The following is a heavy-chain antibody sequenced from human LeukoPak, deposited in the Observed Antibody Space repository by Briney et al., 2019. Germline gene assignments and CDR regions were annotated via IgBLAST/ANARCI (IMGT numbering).Heavy chain of an antibody. J-gene: IGHJ3*01. V-gene: IGHV3-21*01. CDR1: GFTLNNYG. CDR2: ISSSGSYI. CDR3: AREPFSSDWKVTTNALDL. Sequence: GGSLRLSCAASGFTLNNYGMNWVRQAPGKGQEWVSFISSSGSYIFHADSVKGRFTISRDNAKDSVSLKMNSLKAEDTGVYCCAREPFSSDWKVTTNALDLWGEGTVVIVFS. D-gene: IGHD3-10*01.